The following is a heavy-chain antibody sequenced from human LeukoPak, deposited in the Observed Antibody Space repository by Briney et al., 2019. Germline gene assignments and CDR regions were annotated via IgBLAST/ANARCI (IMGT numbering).Heavy chain of an antibody. V-gene: IGHV4-59*08. CDR2: ISYSGST. Sequence: PSETLSLTCTVSGDSISSYSWNWIRQPPGKGLEWIGYISYSGSTNYNPSLKSRGTISLYTSKNQFSLKLSSVTAADTAVYFCARRGFFDYWGQGTLVTVSS. J-gene: IGHJ4*02. CDR1: GDSISSYS. CDR3: ARRGFFDY.